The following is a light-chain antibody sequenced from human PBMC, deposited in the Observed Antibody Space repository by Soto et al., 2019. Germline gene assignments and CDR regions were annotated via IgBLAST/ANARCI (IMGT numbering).Light chain of an antibody. CDR3: QHSYSTNSGT. CDR2: AAC. Sequence: DIQMTQSPSSLSASVGDRVTITYRASQSISSYLSWYQQKPGKAPQLLIYAACGLQSGDPSRFSGSGSGTDYPLTISSIPPEDFANYYSQHSYSTNSGTFAQGTKVDIK. CDR1: QSISSY. V-gene: IGKV1-39*01. J-gene: IGKJ1*01.